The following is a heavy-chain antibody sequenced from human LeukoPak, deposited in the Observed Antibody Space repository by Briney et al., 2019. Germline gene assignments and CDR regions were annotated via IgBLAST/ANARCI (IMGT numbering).Heavy chain of an antibody. J-gene: IGHJ3*02. CDR1: GGSISSYY. Sequence: PSETLPLTCTVSGGSISSYYWSWIRQPAGKGLEWIGRIYTSGSTNYNPSLKSRVTISLDTSRNQFSLKLNSVTAADTAVYYCAKSNGYGLVDIWGQGTMVTVSS. CDR3: AKSNGYGLVDI. CDR2: IYTSGST. V-gene: IGHV4-4*07. D-gene: IGHD3-10*01.